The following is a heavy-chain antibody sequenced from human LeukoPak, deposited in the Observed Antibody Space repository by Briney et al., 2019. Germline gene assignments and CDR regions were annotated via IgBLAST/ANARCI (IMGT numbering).Heavy chain of an antibody. D-gene: IGHD6-19*01. CDR3: ARVGSLAVAPHQYYFDY. V-gene: IGHV1-46*01. CDR2: INPSGGST. Sequence: ASVKVSCKASGYTSTTYYMHWVRQAPGQGLEWMGIINPSGGSTTYAQNFQGRVTMTRDTSTSAVYMEVSSLRSEDTAVYYCARVGSLAVAPHQYYFDYWGQGTLVTVSS. J-gene: IGHJ4*02. CDR1: GYTSTTYY.